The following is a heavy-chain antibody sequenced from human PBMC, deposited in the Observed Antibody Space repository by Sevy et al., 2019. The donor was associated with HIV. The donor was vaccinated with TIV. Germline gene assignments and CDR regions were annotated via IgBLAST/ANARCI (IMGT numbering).Heavy chain of an antibody. Sequence: GESLKISCKGSGYSFTSYWIGWVRQMPGKGLEWMGIIYPGDADTEYSPSFQGQVTISADKSISTAYLQWSSLKASDTAMYYCARRRIAVAGLRSRGDYYFDYWGQGTLVTVSS. J-gene: IGHJ4*02. D-gene: IGHD6-19*01. V-gene: IGHV5-51*01. CDR2: IYPGDADT. CDR1: GYSFTSYW. CDR3: ARRRIAVAGLRSRGDYYFDY.